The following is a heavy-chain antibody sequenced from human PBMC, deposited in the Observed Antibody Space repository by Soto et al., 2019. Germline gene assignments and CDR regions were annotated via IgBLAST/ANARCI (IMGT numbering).Heavy chain of an antibody. D-gene: IGHD3-9*01. J-gene: IGHJ4*02. V-gene: IGHV1-18*01. CDR2: ISAYDGHT. CDR3: ARDLFPYYDILTGNFYFDF. Sequence: ASVKVSCKASGYTFKSYGIAWARRAPGQGLEWMGWISAYDGHTKYAQNLQGRVTMTTDTSTSTAYMELRSLRSDDTAVYYCARDLFPYYDILTGNFYFDFWGQGTLVTVSS. CDR1: GYTFKSYG.